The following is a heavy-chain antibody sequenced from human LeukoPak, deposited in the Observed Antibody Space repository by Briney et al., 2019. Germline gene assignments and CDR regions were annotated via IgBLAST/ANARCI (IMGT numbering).Heavy chain of an antibody. Sequence: PGGSLRLSCAASGFTFSSYSMNWVRQAPGKGLEWVSYISSSSSTIYYADSVKGRFTISRDNAKNSLYLQMNSLRDEDTAVYYCASYRSLYDYGVGTDYWGQGTLVTVSS. CDR3: ASYRSLYDYGVGTDY. CDR1: GFTFSSYS. J-gene: IGHJ4*02. V-gene: IGHV3-48*02. CDR2: ISSSSSTI. D-gene: IGHD4-17*01.